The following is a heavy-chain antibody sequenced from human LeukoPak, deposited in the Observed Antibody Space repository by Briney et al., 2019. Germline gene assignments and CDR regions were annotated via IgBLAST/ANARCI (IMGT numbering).Heavy chain of an antibody. CDR1: GGSISSYY. D-gene: IGHD6-13*01. V-gene: IGHV4-59*01. Sequence: SETLSLTCTVSGGSISSYYWNWIRQPPGKGLEWIGYIYYSGSTNYNPSLKSRVTISVDTSKNQFSLKLSSVTAADTAVYYCVRSRSGSSSWSSHYWGQGTLVTVSS. CDR3: VRSRSGSSSWSSHY. J-gene: IGHJ4*02. CDR2: IYYSGST.